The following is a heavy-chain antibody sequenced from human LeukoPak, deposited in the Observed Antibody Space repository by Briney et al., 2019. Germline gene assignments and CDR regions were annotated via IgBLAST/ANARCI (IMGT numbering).Heavy chain of an antibody. D-gene: IGHD6-13*01. J-gene: IGHJ4*02. V-gene: IGHV3-21*01. Sequence: GGSLRLSCAASGFTFSSYSMNWVRQAPGKGLEWVSPISSSSSYIYYADSVKGRFTISRDNAKNSLYLQMNSLRAEDTAVYYCARDVAPGIAAVVSPDFDYWGQGTLVTVSS. CDR1: GFTFSSYS. CDR2: ISSSSSYI. CDR3: ARDVAPGIAAVVSPDFDY.